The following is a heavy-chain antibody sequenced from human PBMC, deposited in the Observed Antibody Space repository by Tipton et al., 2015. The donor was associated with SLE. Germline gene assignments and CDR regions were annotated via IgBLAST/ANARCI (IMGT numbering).Heavy chain of an antibody. J-gene: IGHJ4*02. V-gene: IGHV4-38-2*02. Sequence: TLSLTCTVSGGSISSGYYWGWIRQPPGKGLEWIGSIYHSGSTYYNPSLKSRVTISVDTSKNQFSLKLSSVTAADTAVYYCARDGAARGDFDYWGQGTLVTVSS. D-gene: IGHD6-6*01. CDR2: IYHSGST. CDR1: GGSISSGYY. CDR3: ARDGAARGDFDY.